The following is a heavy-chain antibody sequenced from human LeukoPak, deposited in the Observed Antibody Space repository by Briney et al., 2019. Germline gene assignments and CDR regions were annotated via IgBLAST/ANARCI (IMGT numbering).Heavy chain of an antibody. CDR3: AKDRTSDNSDDDY. J-gene: IGHJ4*02. D-gene: IGHD3-22*01. Sequence: GGSLRFSCAASGFTFSRYGMHWVGQAPGKGLEWVAFVRYDGSNKYYADSVKGRFTVSRDNSKNPLYLETNSLRTEDTAVYYCAKDRTSDNSDDDYWGQGTLVTVSS. V-gene: IGHV3-30*02. CDR2: VRYDGSNK. CDR1: GFTFSRYG.